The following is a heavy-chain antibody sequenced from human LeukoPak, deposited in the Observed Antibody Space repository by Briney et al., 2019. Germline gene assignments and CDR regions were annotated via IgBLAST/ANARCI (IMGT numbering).Heavy chain of an antibody. CDR1: GGSFSGYY. D-gene: IGHD3-22*01. V-gene: IGHV4-34*01. CDR3: ARGVVVITPRD. J-gene: IGHJ4*02. Sequence: SETLSLTCAVYGGSFSGYYWSWIRQPPGKGLEWIGEINHSGSTNYNPSLKSRVTISVDTSKNQFSLKLSSVTAADTAVYYCARGVVVITPRDWGQGTLVTVSS. CDR2: INHSGST.